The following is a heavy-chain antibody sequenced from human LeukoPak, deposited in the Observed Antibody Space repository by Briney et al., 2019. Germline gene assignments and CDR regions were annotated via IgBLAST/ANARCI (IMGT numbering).Heavy chain of an antibody. CDR1: GYTFTGYY. D-gene: IGHD6-13*01. CDR3: ARSLIIPTAVTNWLDP. CDR2: IIPNTGGT. Sequence: ASVKVSCKASGYTFTGYYIHWVRQAPGQGLEWMGWIIPNTGGTNYAQKFQGKVTMTRDTSISTAYMELTNLGSDDTAVYFCARSLIIPTAVTNWLDPWGPGTLVTVSS. V-gene: IGHV1-2*02. J-gene: IGHJ5*02.